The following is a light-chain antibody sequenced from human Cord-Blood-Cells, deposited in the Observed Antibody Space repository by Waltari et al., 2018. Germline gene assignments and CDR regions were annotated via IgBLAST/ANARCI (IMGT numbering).Light chain of an antibody. Sequence: DVQMTPPPPSPSASVGDRVTTTCWASHSISSYLNWYQQKPGKAPKLLIYAASSWQSGVPSRFSGSGSGTDFTLTISSLQPEDFATYYCQQSYSTPRTFGGGTKVEIK. J-gene: IGKJ4*01. CDR2: AAS. CDR3: QQSYSTPRT. V-gene: IGKV1-39*01. CDR1: HSISSY.